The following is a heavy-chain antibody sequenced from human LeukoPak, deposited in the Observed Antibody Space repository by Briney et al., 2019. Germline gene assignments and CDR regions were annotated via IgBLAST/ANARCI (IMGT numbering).Heavy chain of an antibody. CDR2: ISGSGGST. J-gene: IGHJ3*02. V-gene: IGHV3-23*01. Sequence: GGPLRLSCAASGFTFSSYAMSWVRQAPGKGLEWVSAISGSGGSTYYADSVKGRFTISRDNSKNTLYLQMNSLKTEDTAVYYCTTNLRIQLWVGAFDIWGQGTMVTVSS. CDR3: TTNLRIQLWVGAFDI. D-gene: IGHD5-18*01. CDR1: GFTFSSYA.